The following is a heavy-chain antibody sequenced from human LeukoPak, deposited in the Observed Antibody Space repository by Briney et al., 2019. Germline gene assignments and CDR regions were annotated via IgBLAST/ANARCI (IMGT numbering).Heavy chain of an antibody. CDR3: ARGVRGSTSWNSYYNYFYLDV. D-gene: IGHD1-7*01. Sequence: KPSETLSLTCAVYGGSFSDYYWSWVRQPPGKGLEWIGEINYSGRTNYYPSLTSRATLSIDTSKNQFSLKLSSVTVADTAVYYCARGVRGSTSWNSYYNYFYLDVWGKGTTVTVSS. CDR1: GGSFSDYY. V-gene: IGHV4-34*01. CDR2: INYSGRT. J-gene: IGHJ6*03.